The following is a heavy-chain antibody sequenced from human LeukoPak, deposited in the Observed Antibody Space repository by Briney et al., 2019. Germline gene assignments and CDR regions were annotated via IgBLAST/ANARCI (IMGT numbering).Heavy chain of an antibody. D-gene: IGHD2-15*01. J-gene: IGHJ4*02. Sequence: GGSLRLSCAASGFTFSTYGMHWVRQAPGKGLEWVAVIWSDGSNKDYADSVKGRFTISRDNSKNSLFLQMNSPRAEDTAVYYCATVAGGSPFDYWGQGTLATVSS. CDR2: IWSDGSNK. CDR3: ATVAGGSPFDY. V-gene: IGHV3-33*03. CDR1: GFTFSTYG.